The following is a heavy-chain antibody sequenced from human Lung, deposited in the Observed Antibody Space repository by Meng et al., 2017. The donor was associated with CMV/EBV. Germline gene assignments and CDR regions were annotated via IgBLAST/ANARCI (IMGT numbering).Heavy chain of an antibody. CDR3: ARDRGGNYYFDY. CDR2: ISSSGNYI. J-gene: IGHJ4*02. V-gene: IGHV3-11*01. Sequence: SCEGSGFSFSDYYMIWIRQAPGKGLEWLAYISSSGNYIYYTDSVEGRFTISRDNARNSLYLQMNSLRVDDTAVYYCARDRGGNYYFDYWGQGTXV. CDR1: GFSFSDYY. D-gene: IGHD4-23*01.